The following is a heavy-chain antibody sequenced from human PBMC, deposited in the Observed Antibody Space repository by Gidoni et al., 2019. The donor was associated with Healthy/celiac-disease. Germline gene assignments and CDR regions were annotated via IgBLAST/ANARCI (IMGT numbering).Heavy chain of an antibody. CDR2: ISGSGGST. CDR3: AKSYGYFGAFDI. V-gene: IGHV3-23*01. CDR1: GFTFSSYA. Sequence: EVQLLESGGGLVQPGGSLRLSCAASGFTFSSYAMSWVRQAPGKGLEWVSAISGSGGSTYYADTVKGRFTISRENSKNTLYLQMNSLRAEDTAVYYCAKSYGYFGAFDIWGQGTMVTVSS. D-gene: IGHD5-18*01. J-gene: IGHJ3*02.